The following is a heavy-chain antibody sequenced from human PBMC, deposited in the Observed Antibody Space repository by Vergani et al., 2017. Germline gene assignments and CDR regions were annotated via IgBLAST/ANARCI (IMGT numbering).Heavy chain of an antibody. V-gene: IGHV5-51*01. CDR1: GYSFTSYW. CDR2: IYPGDSDT. Sequence: EVQLVQSGAEVKKPGESLKISCKGSGYSFTSYWIGWVRQMPGKGLEWMGIIYPGDSDTRYSPSFQGQVTISADKSISTAYLQWSSLKASDTAMYYCARDSIGYCSGGSCRWFDPWGQGTLVTVSS. J-gene: IGHJ5*02. D-gene: IGHD2-15*01. CDR3: ARDSIGYCSGGSCRWFDP.